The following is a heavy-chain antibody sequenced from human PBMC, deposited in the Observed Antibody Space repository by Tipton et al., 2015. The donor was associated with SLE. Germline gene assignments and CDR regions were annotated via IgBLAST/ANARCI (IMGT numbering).Heavy chain of an antibody. CDR1: GGSISSHY. D-gene: IGHD3-22*01. CDR2: IYYSGST. Sequence: LRLSCTVSGGSISSHYWSWIRQPPGKGLEWIGYIYYSGSTNYNPSLKSRVTISVDTSKNQFSLKLSSVTAADTAVYYCARGSPYYYDSSGYSNAFDIWGQGTMVTVSS. V-gene: IGHV4-59*11. CDR3: ARGSPYYYDSSGYSNAFDI. J-gene: IGHJ3*02.